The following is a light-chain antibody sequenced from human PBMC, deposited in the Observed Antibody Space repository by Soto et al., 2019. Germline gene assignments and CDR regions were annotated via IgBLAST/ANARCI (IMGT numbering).Light chain of an antibody. Sequence: EIVLTQSPGTLSLSPGERATLSCRASQSVTSSYLAWYQQTPGQAPRLLIYGASSRATGIPDRFSGSGSGTDFTLTISRLEPEDFAVYYCQQYGTSLLTFGGGTKVDIK. J-gene: IGKJ4*01. CDR2: GAS. V-gene: IGKV3-20*01. CDR3: QQYGTSLLT. CDR1: QSVTSSY.